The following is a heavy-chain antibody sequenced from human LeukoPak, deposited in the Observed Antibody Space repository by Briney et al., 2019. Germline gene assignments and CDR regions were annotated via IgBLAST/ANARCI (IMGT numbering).Heavy chain of an antibody. CDR3: ARDKGGILRFLKDY. CDR2: VSVDGDTK. V-gene: IGHV3-43*01. D-gene: IGHD3-3*01. CDR1: GFTFDDFP. Sequence: PGGSLRLSCAASGFTFDDFPMHWVRQQPGKGLEWVSLVSVDGDTKYYADSVRGRFTISRDNSKNSLYLQMNSLRAEDTAVYYCARDKGGILRFLKDYWGQGTLVTVSS. J-gene: IGHJ4*02.